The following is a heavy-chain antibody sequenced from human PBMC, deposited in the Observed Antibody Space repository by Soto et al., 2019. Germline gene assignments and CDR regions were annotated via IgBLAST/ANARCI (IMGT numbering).Heavy chain of an antibody. CDR1: VIPSTHYC. CDR2: VDSDGRGT. V-gene: IGHV3-74*01. J-gene: IGHJ4*02. CDR3: GTVFEH. Sequence: RVPLTLTCVASVIPSTHYCMHWVRQVPGKGLVWVARVDSDGRGTSYADFVKGRFTISRDNAKNTLYLQMNSLRVEDTAMYYCGTVFEHWGQGIPVTLSS.